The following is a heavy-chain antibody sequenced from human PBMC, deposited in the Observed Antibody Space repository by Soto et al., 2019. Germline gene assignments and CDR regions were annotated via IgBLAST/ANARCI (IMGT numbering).Heavy chain of an antibody. J-gene: IGHJ4*02. Sequence: PGGSLRLSCSASGFIFSNYGMHWVRQAPGKGLEWVSIISYDGSRKHYIDSVKGRFTISRDNSKNTLDLQMNSLRAEDTAVYYCAKDIHPGRDTYHYGADYWGQGTPVTVSS. CDR3: AKDIHPGRDTYHYGADY. CDR1: GFIFSNYG. CDR2: ISYDGSRK. V-gene: IGHV3-30*18. D-gene: IGHD5-12*01.